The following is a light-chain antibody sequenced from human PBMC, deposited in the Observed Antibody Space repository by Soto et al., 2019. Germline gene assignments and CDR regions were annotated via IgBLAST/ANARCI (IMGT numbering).Light chain of an antibody. CDR2: KAS. Sequence: DIQMTQSPSTLSASVGDRGTITCRARQRISTWLAWYQQKAGKAPKLLIYKASSLEGGVPSRFSGSGSGTEFNITISSLQPDDFATYYCQQYNTYPLTFGGGTTVDIK. CDR1: QRISTW. CDR3: QQYNTYPLT. J-gene: IGKJ4*01. V-gene: IGKV1-5*03.